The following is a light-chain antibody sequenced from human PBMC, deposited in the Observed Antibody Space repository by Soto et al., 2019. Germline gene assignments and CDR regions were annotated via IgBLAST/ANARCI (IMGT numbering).Light chain of an antibody. CDR1: SSDVGSYNL. CDR2: EGD. V-gene: IGLV2-23*03. J-gene: IGLJ2*01. CDR3: CSYGGSRSFDVL. Sequence: QSVLTQPASVSGSPGQSITISCTGTSSDVGSYNLVSWYQQRPGKAPKLLIYEGDKRPSGVSDRFSVSKSGNTASLTISGLQAEDEADYFCCSYGGSRSFDVLFGGGTKLTVL.